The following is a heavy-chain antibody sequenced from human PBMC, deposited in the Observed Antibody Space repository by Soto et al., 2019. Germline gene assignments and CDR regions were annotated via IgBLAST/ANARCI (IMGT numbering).Heavy chain of an antibody. V-gene: IGHV4-59*01. CDR1: GGSISSYY. Sequence: ASETLSLTCTVSGGSISSYYYWTWIRQPPGKGLEWIGYISYSGSTKYNPSLKSRVTISMDSSKNQFSLKLSSVTAADTAVYFCARSHGLYWGQGALVTVSS. J-gene: IGHJ4*02. CDR3: ARSHGLY. CDR2: ISYSGST.